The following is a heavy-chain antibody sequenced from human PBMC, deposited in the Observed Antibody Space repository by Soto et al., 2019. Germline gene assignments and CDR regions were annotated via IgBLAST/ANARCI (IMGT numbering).Heavy chain of an antibody. V-gene: IGHV3-23*01. J-gene: IGHJ5*02. CDR3: ARERGSGWYGYNWFDP. CDR1: GFTFSSYA. D-gene: IGHD6-19*01. Sequence: EVQLLEFGGGLVQPGGSLRLSCAASGFTFSSYAMSWVRQAPGKGLEWVSLISNSAYTTYYADSVKGRFTISRDNAKNSLYLQMNSLRAEDTAVYYCARERGSGWYGYNWFDPWGQGTLVTVSS. CDR2: ISNSAYTT.